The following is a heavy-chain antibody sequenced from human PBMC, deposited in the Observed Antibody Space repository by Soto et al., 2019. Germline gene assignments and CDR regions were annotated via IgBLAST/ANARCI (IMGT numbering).Heavy chain of an antibody. J-gene: IGHJ6*02. V-gene: IGHV1-58*01. CDR2: IVVGSGNT. CDR1: GFTFTSSA. Sequence: SVKVSCKASGFTFTSSAVQWVRQARGQRLEWIGWIVVGSGNTNYAQKFQERVTIARDMSTSTAYMELSSLRSEDTAVYYCAAPAGRFGEQVYYYYGMDVWGQGTTVTVSS. D-gene: IGHD3-10*01. CDR3: AAPAGRFGEQVYYYYGMDV.